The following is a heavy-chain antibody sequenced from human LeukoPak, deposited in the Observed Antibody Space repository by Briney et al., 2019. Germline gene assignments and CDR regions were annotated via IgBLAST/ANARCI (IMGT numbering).Heavy chain of an antibody. D-gene: IGHD3-22*01. V-gene: IGHV4-38-2*02. J-gene: IGHJ4*02. CDR3: ARDLSGSFDY. CDR1: GYSISSGYY. Sequence: SETLSLTCTVSGYSISSGYYWGWIRQPPGKGLEWIGSIYHSGSTYHNPSLKSRVTISVDTSKNQFSLKLSSVTAADTAVYYCARDLSGSFDYWGQGTLVTVSS. CDR2: IYHSGST.